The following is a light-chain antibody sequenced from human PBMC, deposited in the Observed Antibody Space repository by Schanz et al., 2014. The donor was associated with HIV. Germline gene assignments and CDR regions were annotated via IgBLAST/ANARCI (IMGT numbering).Light chain of an antibody. Sequence: QSALTQPASVSGSPGQSITNSCNGNSSEGGGYTYLPWYQQYPGKAPKLMIYEVIKRPSGVPDRFSGSKSGSTASLTVSGLQPEDEADYYCSSFAGSNIPWVFGGGTKLTVL. CDR1: SSEGGGYTY. CDR2: EVI. V-gene: IGLV2-8*01. CDR3: SSFAGSNIPWV. J-gene: IGLJ3*02.